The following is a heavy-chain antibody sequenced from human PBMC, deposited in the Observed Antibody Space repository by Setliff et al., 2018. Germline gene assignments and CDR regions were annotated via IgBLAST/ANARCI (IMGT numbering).Heavy chain of an antibody. CDR2: IYPGDSDT. D-gene: IGHD3-22*01. CDR3: ARLTYYYDSSGLNAFDI. Sequence: GESLKISCKGSGYSFTSYWIGWVRQMPGKGLEWMGIIYPGDSDTRYSPSFQGQVTISADKSISTAYLQWSSLKASDAAMYYCARLTYYYDSSGLNAFDIWGQGTMVTVSS. CDR1: GYSFTSYW. J-gene: IGHJ3*02. V-gene: IGHV5-51*01.